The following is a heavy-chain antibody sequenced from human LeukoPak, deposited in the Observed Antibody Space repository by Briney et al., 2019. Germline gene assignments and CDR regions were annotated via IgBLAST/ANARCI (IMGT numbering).Heavy chain of an antibody. Sequence: GGSLRLSCAASGFTFSSYAMSWVRQAPGKGLEWVSAISGSGGSTYYADSVKGRFTISRDNSKNTLYLQMNSLRAEDTAVYYCAKDSSWGSDRNWYVDLWGRGTLVTVSS. CDR2: ISGSGGST. J-gene: IGHJ2*01. V-gene: IGHV3-23*01. D-gene: IGHD7-27*01. CDR3: AKDSSWGSDRNWYVDL. CDR1: GFTFSSYA.